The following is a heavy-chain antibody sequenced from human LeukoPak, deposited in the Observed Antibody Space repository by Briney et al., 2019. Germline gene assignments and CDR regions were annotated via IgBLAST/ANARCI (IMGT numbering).Heavy chain of an antibody. CDR2: IASDGSST. Sequence: GGSLRLSCAASGFTFSSYWMNWVRQAPGKGLVWVSRIASDGSSTTYADSVKGRFSISRDNAKNTLYLQMNSLRVEDTAAYYCAKGSFWGQGTLVTVSS. D-gene: IGHD3-10*01. CDR1: GFTFSSYW. J-gene: IGHJ4*02. CDR3: AKGSF. V-gene: IGHV3-74*01.